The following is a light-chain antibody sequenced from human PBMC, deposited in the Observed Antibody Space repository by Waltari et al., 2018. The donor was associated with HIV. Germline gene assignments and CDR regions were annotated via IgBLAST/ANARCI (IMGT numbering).Light chain of an antibody. CDR1: LSVSTY. CDR3: QQRSNWPPKIT. J-gene: IGKJ4*01. CDR2: DPS. V-gene: IGKV3-11*01. Sequence: IVLTQSSATLPLSPGERATLPYWAILSVSTYLAWYQQKPGQAPRLLIYDPSNRATGIPARFSGSGSGTDFNLTISSLEPEDFAVYYCQQRSNWPPKITFGGGTKVEIK.